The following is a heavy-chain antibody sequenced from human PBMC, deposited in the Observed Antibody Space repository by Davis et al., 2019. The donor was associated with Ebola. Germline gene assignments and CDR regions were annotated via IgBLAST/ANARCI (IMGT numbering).Heavy chain of an antibody. CDR1: GFTFSSYA. D-gene: IGHD3-22*01. Sequence: RGSLRPSCAASGFTFSSYAMHWVRQAPGKGLEWVAVISYDGSNKYYADSVKGRFTISRDNSKNTPYLQMNSLRAEDTAVYYCARESYYYDSSGYHRGGFDYWGQGTLVTVSS. CDR2: ISYDGSNK. V-gene: IGHV3-30-3*01. CDR3: ARESYYYDSSGYHRGGFDY. J-gene: IGHJ4*02.